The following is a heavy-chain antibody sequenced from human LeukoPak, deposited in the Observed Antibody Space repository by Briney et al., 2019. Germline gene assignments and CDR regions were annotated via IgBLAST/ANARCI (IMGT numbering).Heavy chain of an antibody. Sequence: SETLSLTCAVYGGSFSGYYWSWIRQPPGKGLEWIGEINHSGSTNYNPSLKSRVTISVDTSKNQSSLKLSSVTAADTAVYYCARADHPGIAAAGNYFDYWGQGTLVTVSS. J-gene: IGHJ4*02. CDR1: GGSFSGYY. CDR3: ARADHPGIAAAGNYFDY. CDR2: INHSGST. D-gene: IGHD6-13*01. V-gene: IGHV4-34*01.